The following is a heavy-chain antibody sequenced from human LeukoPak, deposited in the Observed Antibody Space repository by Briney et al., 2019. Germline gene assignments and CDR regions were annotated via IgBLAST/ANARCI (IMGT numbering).Heavy chain of an antibody. V-gene: IGHV3-64D*06. CDR3: TKERRNGWYDFDN. Sequence: GGSLRLSCSASGCSFSSYAMHWVRQAPGKGLEYVSGISSNGDNTYYADSEKGRFTISRDNSKNTLYLQMSSLRTEDTAVYYCTKERRNGWYDFDNWGQGTLVTVSS. J-gene: IGHJ4*02. CDR1: GCSFSSYA. D-gene: IGHD6-19*01. CDR2: ISSNGDNT.